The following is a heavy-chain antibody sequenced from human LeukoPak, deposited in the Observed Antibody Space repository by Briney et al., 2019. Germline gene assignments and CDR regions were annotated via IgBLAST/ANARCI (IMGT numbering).Heavy chain of an antibody. CDR3: ARDRGDYDFWSGSTGFDY. J-gene: IGHJ4*02. CDR2: ISSSSSYI. Sequence: KPGGSLRLSCAASGFTFSSYSMNWVRQAPGKGLEWVSSISSSSSYIYYADSVKGRFTISRDNAKNSLYLQMNSLRAEDTAVYYCARDRGDYDFWSGSTGFDYWGQGILVTVSS. CDR1: GFTFSSYS. V-gene: IGHV3-21*01. D-gene: IGHD3-3*01.